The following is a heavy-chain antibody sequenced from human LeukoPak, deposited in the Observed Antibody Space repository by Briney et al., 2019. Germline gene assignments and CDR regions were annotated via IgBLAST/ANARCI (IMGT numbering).Heavy chain of an antibody. CDR1: GFTFSSYA. CDR2: ISGSGGST. CDR3: AKGRVGMDV. V-gene: IGHV3-23*01. Sequence: GGSLRLSCAASGFTFSSYAMSWVRQAPGKGLEWVSGISGSGGSTYYADSVKGRFTISRENSKNTLYLQMSSLRAEDTTVYYCAKGRVGMDVWGQGTTVTVSS. J-gene: IGHJ6*02.